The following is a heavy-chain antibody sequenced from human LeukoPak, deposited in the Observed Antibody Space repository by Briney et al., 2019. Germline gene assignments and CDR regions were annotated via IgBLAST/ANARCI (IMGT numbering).Heavy chain of an antibody. D-gene: IGHD6-19*01. J-gene: IGHJ4*02. Sequence: GGSLRLSCAASGFTFSSYSMNWVRQAPGKGLEWVSSISSSSSYIYYADSVKGRFTISRDNSKNMLFLQMNSLRAEDTAVYYCVGTGPLSSNGRDFNYWGQGTLVTVSS. V-gene: IGHV3-21*01. CDR2: ISSSSSYI. CDR1: GFTFSSYS. CDR3: VGTGPLSSNGRDFNY.